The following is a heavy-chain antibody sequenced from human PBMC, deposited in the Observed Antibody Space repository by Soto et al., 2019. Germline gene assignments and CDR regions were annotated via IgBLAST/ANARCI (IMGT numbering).Heavy chain of an antibody. D-gene: IGHD3-10*01. J-gene: IGHJ4*02. CDR1: GFTCSSYS. Sequence: EVQLVESGGGLVQPGGSLRLSCAASGFTCSSYSMNWVRQAPGKGLEWVSYISSSSRTIYYADSVKGRFTISRDNVKNSLSLQMTSLSDEDPAVYYCARDMGFAYGGKGTRFTVSS. CDR2: ISSSSRTI. V-gene: IGHV3-48*02. CDR3: ARDMGFAY.